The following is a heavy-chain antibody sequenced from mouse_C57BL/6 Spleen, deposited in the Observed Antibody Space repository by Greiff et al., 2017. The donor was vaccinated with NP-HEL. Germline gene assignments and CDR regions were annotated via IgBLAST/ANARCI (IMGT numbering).Heavy chain of an antibody. CDR2: IHPSDSDT. J-gene: IGHJ1*03. Sequence: QVQLQQSGAELVRPGTSVKVSCKASGYTFTSYWMHWVKQRPGQGLEWIGRIHPSDSDTNYNQKFKGKATLTVDKSSSTAYMQLSSLTSEDAAVYYCSPIYLDYDFWYFDVWGTGTTVTVSS. D-gene: IGHD2-4*01. CDR1: GYTFTSYW. V-gene: IGHV1-74*01. CDR3: SPIYLDYDFWYFDV.